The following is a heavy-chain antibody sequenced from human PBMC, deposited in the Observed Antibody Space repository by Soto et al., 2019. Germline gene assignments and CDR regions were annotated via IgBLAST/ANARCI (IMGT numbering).Heavy chain of an antibody. Sequence: QVQLVESGGGLVKPGGSLRLSCAASGFTFSDYYMSWIRQSPGKGLEWVSYISSSSSYTNYADSVKGRFTIFRDNAKNSLYLQINSLRAEDTAVYYCARDRDSSGYYWFVPCGQGTLVTVSS. CDR3: ARDRDSSGYYWFVP. CDR2: ISSSSSYT. J-gene: IGHJ5*02. D-gene: IGHD3-22*01. CDR1: GFTFSDYY. V-gene: IGHV3-11*06.